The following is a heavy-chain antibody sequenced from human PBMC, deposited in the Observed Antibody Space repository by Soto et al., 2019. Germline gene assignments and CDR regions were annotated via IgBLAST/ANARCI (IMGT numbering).Heavy chain of an antibody. Sequence: GASVEVCCKASGYTFTGCYMHWVRRAPGQGLEWMGWINPNSGGTNYAQKFQGRVTMTRDTSISTAYMELSRLRSDDTAVYYCARDLIVVVVAASWYFDYWGQGTLVTVSS. D-gene: IGHD2-15*01. CDR3: ARDLIVVVVAASWYFDY. CDR2: INPNSGGT. CDR1: GYTFTGCY. J-gene: IGHJ4*02. V-gene: IGHV1-2*02.